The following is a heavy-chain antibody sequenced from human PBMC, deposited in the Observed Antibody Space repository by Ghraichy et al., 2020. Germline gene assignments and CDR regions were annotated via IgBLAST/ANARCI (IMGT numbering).Heavy chain of an antibody. CDR2: IKKDGSEK. D-gene: IGHD4-23*01. CDR1: GFTFSDYW. Sequence: GGYLRLSCEASGFTFSDYWMSWVRQAPGKGLEWVANIKKDGSEKKYVDSVKGRFTISRDNAKNSLFLEMNSLRPEDTAVYYCARDYGGNSGNWGQGILVTVSS. CDR3: ARDYGGNSGN. V-gene: IGHV3-7*03. J-gene: IGHJ1*01.